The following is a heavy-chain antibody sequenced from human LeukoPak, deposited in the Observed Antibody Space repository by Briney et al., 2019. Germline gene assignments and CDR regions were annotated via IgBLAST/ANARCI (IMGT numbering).Heavy chain of an antibody. CDR1: GYTFTSYG. CDR2: ISAYNGNT. J-gene: IGHJ4*02. V-gene: IGHV1-18*01. D-gene: IGHD6-13*01. CDR3: ARGNRRIAAEVYFDY. Sequence: GASVKVSCKASGYTFTSYGISWVRQAPGRGLEWMGWISAYNGNTNYAQKLQGRVTMTTDTSTSTAYMELRSLRSDDTAVYYCARGNRRIAAEVYFDYWGQGTLVTVSS.